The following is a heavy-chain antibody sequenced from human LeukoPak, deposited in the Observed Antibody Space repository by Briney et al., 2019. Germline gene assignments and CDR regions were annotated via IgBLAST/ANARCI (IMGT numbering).Heavy chain of an antibody. CDR2: INPNSGGT. V-gene: IGHV1-2*06. CDR1: GYTFTGYY. Sequence: GASVTVSCKASGYTFTGYYMHWVRQAPGQGLEWMGRINPNSGGTNYAQKFQGRVTMTRDTSISTAYMELSRLRSDDTAVYYCARSTVTTFFEDYWGQGTLVTVSS. D-gene: IGHD4-17*01. J-gene: IGHJ4*02. CDR3: ARSTVTTFFEDY.